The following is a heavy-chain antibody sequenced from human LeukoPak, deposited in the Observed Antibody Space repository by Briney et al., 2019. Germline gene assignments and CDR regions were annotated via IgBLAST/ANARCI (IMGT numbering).Heavy chain of an antibody. CDR3: ASLYCSSTSCYMRDDAFDI. V-gene: IGHV5-51*01. J-gene: IGHJ3*02. D-gene: IGHD2-2*02. CDR1: GYSFTSYW. Sequence: GESLKISCKGSGYSFTSYWIGWVRQMPGKGLEWMGIIYPDDSDTRYSPSFQGQVTISAVKSISTAYLQWSSLKASDTAMYYCASLYCSSTSCYMRDDAFDIWGQGTMVTVSS. CDR2: IYPDDSDT.